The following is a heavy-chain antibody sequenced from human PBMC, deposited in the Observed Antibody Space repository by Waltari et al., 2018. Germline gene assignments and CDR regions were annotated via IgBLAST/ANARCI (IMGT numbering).Heavy chain of an antibody. CDR3: ARDALCYGSGSICYYMDV. CDR1: GGSISSYY. J-gene: IGHJ6*03. CDR2: IYYSGST. Sequence: QVQLQESGPGLVKPSETLSLTCTVSGGSISSYYWSWIRQPPGKGLEWIGYIYYSGSTNYNPSLKSRVTISVDTSKNQFSLKLSSVTAADTAVYYCARDALCYGSGSICYYMDVWGKGTTVIVSS. V-gene: IGHV4-59*01. D-gene: IGHD3-10*01.